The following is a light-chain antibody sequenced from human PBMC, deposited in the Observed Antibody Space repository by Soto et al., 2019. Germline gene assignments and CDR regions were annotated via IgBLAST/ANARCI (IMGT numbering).Light chain of an antibody. CDR2: GAS. CDR1: RGVSANY. Sequence: EIVLTQSPGTLSLSPVDISTVSVMASRGVSANYLAWYQQKPGQAPTLLIYGASIRAAGIPDRFSGSGSGTDFTLTIRRLEPDDFAVYYCQQYGSSPRTFGQGTKVDIK. J-gene: IGKJ1*01. CDR3: QQYGSSPRT. V-gene: IGKV3-20*01.